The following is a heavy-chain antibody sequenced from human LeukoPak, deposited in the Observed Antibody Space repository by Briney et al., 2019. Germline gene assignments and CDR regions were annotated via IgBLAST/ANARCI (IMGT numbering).Heavy chain of an antibody. V-gene: IGHV3-21*01. CDR2: ISSSSSYI. D-gene: IGHD6-19*01. CDR1: GFTFSSYS. J-gene: IGHJ4*02. CDR3: ARSYSSGWYDY. Sequence: GGSLRLSCAASGFTFSSYSMNWVRQAPGKGLEWVSSISSSSSYIYYADSVKGRFTISRDNAKNSLYLQMDSLRAEDTAVYYCARSYSSGWYDYWGQGTLVTVSS.